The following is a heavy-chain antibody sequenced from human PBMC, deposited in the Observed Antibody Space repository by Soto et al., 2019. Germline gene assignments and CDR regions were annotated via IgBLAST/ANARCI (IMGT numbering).Heavy chain of an antibody. CDR2: IIPILGIA. CDR3: ARGYGSGSYDKGLGYAFDI. CDR1: GGTFSSYT. J-gene: IGHJ3*02. Sequence: QVQLVQSGAEVKKPGSSVKVSCKASGGTFSSYTISWVRQAPGQGLEWMGRIIPILGIANYAQKFQGRVTITADKSTSTAYMELSSLRSEDTAVYYCARGYGSGSYDKGLGYAFDIWGQGTMVTVSS. V-gene: IGHV1-69*02. D-gene: IGHD3-10*01.